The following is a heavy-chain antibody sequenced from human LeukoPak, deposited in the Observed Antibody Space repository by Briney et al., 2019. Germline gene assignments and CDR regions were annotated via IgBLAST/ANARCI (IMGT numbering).Heavy chain of an antibody. V-gene: IGHV4-4*07. CDR1: GGSISSYY. CDR3: ARVASRSGGSCYLY. Sequence: PSETLSLTCTVSGGSISSYYWSWIRQPAGKGLEWIGRIYTSGSTNYNPSLKSRVTMSVDTSKNQFSLKLSSVTAADTAVYYCARVASRSGGSCYLYWGQGTLVTVSS. CDR2: IYTSGST. D-gene: IGHD2-15*01. J-gene: IGHJ4*02.